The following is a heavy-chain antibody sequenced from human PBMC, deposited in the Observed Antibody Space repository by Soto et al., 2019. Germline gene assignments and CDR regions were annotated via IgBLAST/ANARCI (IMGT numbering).Heavy chain of an antibody. CDR2: ISAYNGNT. D-gene: IGHD3-16*01. CDR1: GYTFTSYG. Sequence: ASVKVSCKASGYTFTSYGVSWVRQAPGQGLEWMGWISAYNGNTNYAQKLQGRVTMTTDTSTSTAYMELRSLRSDDTAVYYCARVAPDDYIWGSTFDYWGQGTLVTVSS. CDR3: ARVAPDDYIWGSTFDY. J-gene: IGHJ4*02. V-gene: IGHV1-18*01.